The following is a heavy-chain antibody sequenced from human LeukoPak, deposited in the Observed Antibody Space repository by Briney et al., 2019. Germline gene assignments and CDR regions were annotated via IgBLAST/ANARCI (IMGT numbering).Heavy chain of an antibody. Sequence: PSETLSLTCTDSGGAISNDNFYWGWVRQPPGKGLEWVGSINYSGTTYYNPSLRGRVSISVDTSRTQFFLRLSSVTAADTAVYYCARLFDSWGQGTLVTVSS. V-gene: IGHV4-39*01. CDR3: ARLFDS. CDR1: GGAISNDNFY. CDR2: INYSGTT. J-gene: IGHJ4*02.